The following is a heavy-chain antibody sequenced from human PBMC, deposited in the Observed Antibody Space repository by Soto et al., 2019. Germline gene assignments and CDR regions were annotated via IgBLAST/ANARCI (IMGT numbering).Heavy chain of an antibody. D-gene: IGHD3-10*01. Sequence: QVRLQQWGAGLLKPSETLSLDCGVLGGSFTDYDWTWVRQSLGRGLEWIGEVSQSGRITYNPSRKRRSTISRATAKNLVSLRLTSVTAADTALYYCAGYSSSFVAFEVWGHGTEVTVSS. CDR3: AGYSSSFVAFEV. V-gene: IGHV4-34*01. CDR2: VSQSGRI. CDR1: GGSFTDYD. J-gene: IGHJ3*01.